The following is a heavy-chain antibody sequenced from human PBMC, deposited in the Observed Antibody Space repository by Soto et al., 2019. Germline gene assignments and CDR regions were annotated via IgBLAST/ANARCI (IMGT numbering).Heavy chain of an antibody. CDR3: VRCWGTGDGSTLGYNWFDP. D-gene: IGHD1-1*01. CDR1: GFTVSTYS. CDR2: MAYDGTTK. J-gene: IGHJ5*02. Sequence: QVQVMESGGGVVQPGRSLRLSCAASGFTVSTYSMHWVRQAPGKGLECVALMAYDGTTKDYADSVKGRFTISRDNSKNKLYLQMNSLTTEDTAVYYCVRCWGTGDGSTLGYNWFDPWGQGTLVTVSS. V-gene: IGHV3-30-3*01.